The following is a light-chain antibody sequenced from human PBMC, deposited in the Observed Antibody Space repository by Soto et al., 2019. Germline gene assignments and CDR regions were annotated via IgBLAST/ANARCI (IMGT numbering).Light chain of an antibody. Sequence: EIVLTHSPGSLSLSPGERVTLSCRASQSVSGSNLAWYQQKPGQAPRLLMYGASSRATGISDRFSGSGSGTDFTLTISRLEPEDFAVYYCQQYGRSPRTFGQGTKVDIK. CDR1: QSVSGSN. V-gene: IGKV3-20*01. J-gene: IGKJ1*01. CDR3: QQYGRSPRT. CDR2: GAS.